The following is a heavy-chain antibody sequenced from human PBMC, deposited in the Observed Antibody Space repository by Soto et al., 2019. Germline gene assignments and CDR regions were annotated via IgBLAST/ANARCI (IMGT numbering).Heavy chain of an antibody. D-gene: IGHD6-6*01. CDR3: AKDSPSIAALLHYYYYGMDV. CDR2: ISGIGGIT. V-gene: IGHV3-23*01. J-gene: IGHJ6*02. Sequence: PGGSLSLSCAASGFTFSNYGMHWVRQAPGKGLEWVSAISGIGGITCYSDSVKGRFTISRNNPKNTLYRKMNSLRAEDTAVYYCAKDSPSIAALLHYYYYGMDVWGQGTTVTVSS. CDR1: GFTFSNYG.